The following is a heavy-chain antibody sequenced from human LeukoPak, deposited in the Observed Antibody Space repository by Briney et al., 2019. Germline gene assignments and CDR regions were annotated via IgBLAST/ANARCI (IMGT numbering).Heavy chain of an antibody. CDR1: GFTFSSYA. CDR3: ARDSYSMIVVAITYSFDY. Sequence: GRSLRLSCAASGFTFSSYAMHWVRQAPGKGLEWVAVISYDGSNKYYADSVKGRFTISRDNSKNTLYLQMNSLRAEDTAVYYCARDSYSMIVVAITYSFDYWGRGTLVTVSS. J-gene: IGHJ4*02. CDR2: ISYDGSNK. V-gene: IGHV3-30-3*01. D-gene: IGHD3-22*01.